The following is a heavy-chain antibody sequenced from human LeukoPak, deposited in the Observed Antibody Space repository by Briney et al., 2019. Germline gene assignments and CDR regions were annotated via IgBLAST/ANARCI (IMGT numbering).Heavy chain of an antibody. V-gene: IGHV3-74*01. J-gene: IGHJ4*02. D-gene: IGHD7-27*01. CDR2: ISSDGSII. Sequence: GGFLRLSCAASGFTLSNHWMHWVRQGPGKGLVWVSCISSDGSIIRYADSVKGRFTISRDSAENTLYLQMNSLRAEDTAVYYCVRGDWGSGYWGQGTLVTVSS. CDR3: VRGDWGSGY. CDR1: GFTLSNHW.